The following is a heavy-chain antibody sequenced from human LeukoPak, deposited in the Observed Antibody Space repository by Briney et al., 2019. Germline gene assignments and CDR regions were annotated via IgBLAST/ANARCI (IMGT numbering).Heavy chain of an antibody. Sequence: PSETLSLTCTVSGGSISSYYWSWIRQPPGKGLEWIGYIYYSGSTNYNPSLKSRVTISVDTSKNQFSLKLSSVTAADTAVYYCARRGGYSYGYRTAFDYWGQGTLVTVSS. CDR2: IYYSGST. D-gene: IGHD5-18*01. CDR1: GGSISSYY. V-gene: IGHV4-59*12. CDR3: ARRGGYSYGYRTAFDY. J-gene: IGHJ4*02.